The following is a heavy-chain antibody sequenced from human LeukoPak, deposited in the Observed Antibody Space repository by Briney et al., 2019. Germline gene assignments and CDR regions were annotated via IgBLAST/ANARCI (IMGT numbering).Heavy chain of an antibody. CDR2: INPNSGGT. J-gene: IGHJ5*02. Sequence: ASVKVSCKASGYTFTGYYMHWVRQAPGQGLEWMGWINPNSGGTNYAQKFQGRVTMTRDTSISTAYMELSRPRSDDTAVYYCARAARRGVEWFDPWGQGTLVTVSS. CDR1: GYTFTGYY. V-gene: IGHV1-2*02. D-gene: IGHD6-6*01. CDR3: ARAARRGVEWFDP.